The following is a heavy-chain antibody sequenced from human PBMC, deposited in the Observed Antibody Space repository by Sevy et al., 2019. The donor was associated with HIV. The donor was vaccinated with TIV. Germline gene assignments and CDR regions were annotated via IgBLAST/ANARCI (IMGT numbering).Heavy chain of an antibody. J-gene: IGHJ4*02. D-gene: IGHD3-22*01. V-gene: IGHV3-74*01. CDR1: GITLTPYW. CDR2: INSDGSST. CDR3: SRGLYYYDMRGHQEPGDY. Sequence: GGSLRLSCAASGITLTPYWMHWVRQVPGKGLVCVSRINSDGSSTSYAESVKGRFTISRDNGKNTVYLQMKSLRVEDTAVYFCSRGLYYYDMRGHQEPGDYWGQGVLVTVSS.